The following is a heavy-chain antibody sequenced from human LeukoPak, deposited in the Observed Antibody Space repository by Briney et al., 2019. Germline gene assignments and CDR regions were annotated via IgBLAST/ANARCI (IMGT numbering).Heavy chain of an antibody. Sequence: SKTLSFTCTVSGGSISGYYWSWVRQPPGKGLEWIGYIYYSGSTTYNPSLKGRVTISVDTSKNQFSLKLSSVTAADTAVYFCARRTVVLDYWGQGTLVTVSS. CDR2: IYYSGST. CDR3: ARRTVVLDY. J-gene: IGHJ4*02. V-gene: IGHV4-59*08. D-gene: IGHD4-23*01. CDR1: GGSISGYY.